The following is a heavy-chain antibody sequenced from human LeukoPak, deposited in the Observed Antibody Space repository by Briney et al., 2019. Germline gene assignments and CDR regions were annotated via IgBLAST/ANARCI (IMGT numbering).Heavy chain of an antibody. CDR1: GGSISSSSYY. Sequence: SETLSLTCTVSGGSISSSSYYWGWIRQPPGKGLEWIGSIYYSGSTYCNPSLKSRVTISVDTSKNQFSLKLSSVTAADTAVYYCARHRMYYYDSSGRGVADAFDIWGQGTMVTVSS. J-gene: IGHJ3*02. V-gene: IGHV4-39*01. CDR3: ARHRMYYYDSSGRGVADAFDI. CDR2: IYYSGST. D-gene: IGHD3-22*01.